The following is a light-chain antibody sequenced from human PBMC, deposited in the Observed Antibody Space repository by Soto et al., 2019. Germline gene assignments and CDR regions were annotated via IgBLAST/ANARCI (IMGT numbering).Light chain of an antibody. Sequence: QSVLTQPPSASGTPGQRVTISCSGSSSNIGSNTVNWYQQLPGTAPKLLIYSNNQRPSGVPDRFSGSKSGTSASLAISGLQSEGEADYYCAAWDDSLNGVVFGGGT. J-gene: IGLJ2*01. CDR3: AAWDDSLNGVV. V-gene: IGLV1-44*01. CDR1: SSNIGSNT. CDR2: SNN.